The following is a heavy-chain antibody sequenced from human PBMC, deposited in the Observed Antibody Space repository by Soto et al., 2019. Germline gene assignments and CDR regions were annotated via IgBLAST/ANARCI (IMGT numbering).Heavy chain of an antibody. D-gene: IGHD6-19*01. CDR2: IWYDGSNE. J-gene: IGHJ4*02. V-gene: IGHV3-33*01. CDR3: ARGGSSGWQPYYFDY. CDR1: GFTFSSYG. Sequence: QVQLVESGGGVVQPGRSLRLSCAVSGFTFSSYGMHWVRQAPGKGLEWVAVIWYDGSNEYHADSVKGRFTISRDNSKNTLYLQMNSLRAEDTAVYYCARGGSSGWQPYYFDYGGQGTLVTVSS.